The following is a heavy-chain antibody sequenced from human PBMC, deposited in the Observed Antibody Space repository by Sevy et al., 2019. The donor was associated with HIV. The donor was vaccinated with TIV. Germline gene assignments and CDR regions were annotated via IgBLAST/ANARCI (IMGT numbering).Heavy chain of an antibody. V-gene: IGHV3-30-3*01. CDR3: ARGIRYFDY. CDR1: GFTFSSYA. Sequence: GGSLRLSCAASGFTFSSYAMHWVRQAPGKGLEWVAVISYDGSNKYYADSVKGRFTISRDNSKNTLYLQMNSLRADDTAVYYCARGIRYFDYWGQGTLVTVSS. CDR2: ISYDGSNK. J-gene: IGHJ4*02.